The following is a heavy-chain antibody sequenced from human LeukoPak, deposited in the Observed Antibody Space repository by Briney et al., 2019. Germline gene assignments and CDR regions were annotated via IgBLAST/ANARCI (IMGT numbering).Heavy chain of an antibody. Sequence: PSETLSLTCAVSGYSISSGYYWGWIRQPAGKGLEWIGRIYTSGSTNYNPSLKSRVTMSVDTSKNQFSLKLSSVTAADTAVYYCARVLSSYYYYYMDVWGKGTTVTVSS. CDR3: ARVLSSYYYYYMDV. V-gene: IGHV4-61*02. J-gene: IGHJ6*03. D-gene: IGHD6-19*01. CDR1: GYSISSGYY. CDR2: IYTSGST.